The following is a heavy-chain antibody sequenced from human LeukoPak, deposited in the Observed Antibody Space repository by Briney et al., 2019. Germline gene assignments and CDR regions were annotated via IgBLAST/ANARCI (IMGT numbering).Heavy chain of an antibody. CDR3: ARDLRGTYYDSSGYYYH. D-gene: IGHD3-22*01. J-gene: IGHJ5*02. CDR1: GGTFSSYA. CDR2: IIPIFGTA. V-gene: IGHV1-69*13. Sequence: SVKVSCKASGGTFSSYAISWVRQAPGQGLEWMGGIIPIFGTANYAQKFQGRVTITADESTSTAYMELSSLRSEDTAVYYCARDLRGTYYDSSGYYYHWGQATLVTVSS.